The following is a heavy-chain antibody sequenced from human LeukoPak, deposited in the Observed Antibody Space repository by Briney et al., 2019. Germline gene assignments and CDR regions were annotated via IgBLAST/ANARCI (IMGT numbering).Heavy chain of an antibody. CDR1: GFTFSSYG. Sequence: PGGSLRLSCAVSGFTFSSYGMHWVRQAPGKGLEWVAVIWYDGSNKYYADSVKGRFTISRDNSKNALYLQMNSLRAEDTAVYYCARDLAIFGVVPYGMGVWGQGTTVTVSS. J-gene: IGHJ6*02. CDR2: IWYDGSNK. CDR3: ARDLAIFGVVPYGMGV. D-gene: IGHD3-3*01. V-gene: IGHV3-33*01.